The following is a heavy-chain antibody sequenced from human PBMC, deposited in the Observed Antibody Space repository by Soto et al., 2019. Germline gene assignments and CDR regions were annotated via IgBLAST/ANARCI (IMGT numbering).Heavy chain of an antibody. Sequence: QITLKESGPTLVKPTQTLTLTCTYSGFSLRTTGVGVGWIRQPPGKALEWLGIIYWDDNKRYSPSLKSRLTLTNDISKSQVVLTMTNMDPVDTATYYCAHTCGLPFDYWGQGTLVIVSS. J-gene: IGHJ4*02. V-gene: IGHV2-5*02. CDR2: IYWDDNK. CDR3: AHTCGLPFDY. CDR1: GFSLRTTGVG.